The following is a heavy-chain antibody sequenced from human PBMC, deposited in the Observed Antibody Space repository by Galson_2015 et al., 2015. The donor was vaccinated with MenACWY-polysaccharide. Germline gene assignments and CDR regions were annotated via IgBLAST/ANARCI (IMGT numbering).Heavy chain of an antibody. V-gene: IGHV3-30*02. CDR3: AKVHSYAYVNFCYGLDV. CDR2: IRYDGSDK. Sequence: SLRLSCAASGFTFSRYGMHWVRQAPGKGLEWVSFIRYDGSDKYYTDSVKGRFTISRDNSKNTLYLQLNSLRAEDTSVYYCAKVHSYAYVNFCYGLDVWGQGTTVTVSS. D-gene: IGHD5-18*01. J-gene: IGHJ6*02. CDR1: GFTFSRYG.